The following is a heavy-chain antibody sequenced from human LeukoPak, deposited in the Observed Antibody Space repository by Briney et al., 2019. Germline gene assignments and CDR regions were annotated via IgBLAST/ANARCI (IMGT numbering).Heavy chain of an antibody. CDR2: IIPIFGTA. Sequence: GASVKVSCKASGGTFSSYAIGWVRQAPGQGLEWMGGIIPIFGTANYAQKFQGRVTITADESTSTAYMELSSLRSEDTAVYYCAGAYYYDSSGYYKTLDYWGQGTLVTVSS. D-gene: IGHD3-22*01. CDR1: GGTFSSYA. V-gene: IGHV1-69*13. J-gene: IGHJ4*02. CDR3: AGAYYYDSSGYYKTLDY.